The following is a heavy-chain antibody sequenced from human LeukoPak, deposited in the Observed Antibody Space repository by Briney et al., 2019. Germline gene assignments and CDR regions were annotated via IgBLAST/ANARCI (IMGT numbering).Heavy chain of an antibody. CDR3: ARDLGGYSVVYYLDY. J-gene: IGHJ4*02. D-gene: IGHD3-22*01. CDR2: INPGGGST. V-gene: IGHV1-46*01. CDR1: GYTFTTYY. Sequence: VASVKVSCKASGYTFTTYYMHWVRQAPGQGLEWMGRINPGGGSTRYAQKFQGRVTMTRDTSTSTVYMDLSTLRSEDTAVYYCARDLGGYSVVYYLDYWGQGTLVTVSS.